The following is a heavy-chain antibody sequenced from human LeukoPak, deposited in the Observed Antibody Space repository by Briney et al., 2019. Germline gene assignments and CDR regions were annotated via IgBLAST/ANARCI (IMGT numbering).Heavy chain of an antibody. J-gene: IGHJ4*02. CDR1: GFTFTYYA. Sequence: GGSLRLSCIGSGFTFTYYAIYWVRQAPGKGLEWVAVVSYDGNDGYYADSVKGRFSISRDDSQNTVTLQMNNLRVDDTAIYYCAKLAWNDGSYYFDYWGQGTLVTVSS. CDR2: VSYDGNDG. V-gene: IGHV3-30*18. D-gene: IGHD1-1*01. CDR3: AKLAWNDGSYYFDY.